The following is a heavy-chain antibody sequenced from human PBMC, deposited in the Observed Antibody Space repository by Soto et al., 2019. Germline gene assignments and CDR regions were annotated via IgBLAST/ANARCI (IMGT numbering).Heavy chain of an antibody. V-gene: IGHV1-2*04. CDR2: INPNSGGT. CDR1: GDTFTGYY. CDR3: ARADIVVVPAAISYFDY. Sequence: ASVKVSCKASGDTFTGYYMHWVRQAPGQGLEWMGWINPNSGGTNYAQKFQGWVTMTRDTSISTAYMELSRLRSDDTAVYYCARADIVVVPAAISYFDYWGQGTLVTVSS. D-gene: IGHD2-2*02. J-gene: IGHJ4*02.